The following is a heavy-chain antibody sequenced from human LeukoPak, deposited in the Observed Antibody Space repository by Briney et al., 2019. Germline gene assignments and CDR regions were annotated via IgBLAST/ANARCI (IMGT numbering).Heavy chain of an antibody. D-gene: IGHD6-19*01. Sequence: PSETLSLTCTVSGGSITSSDHYWGWIRQPPGKGLEWIGSIYYSGSTYYNPSLKSRVTISVDTSKNQSSLKLSSVTAADTAVYYCARQAVAGYYFDYWGQGTLVTVSS. CDR3: ARQAVAGYYFDY. J-gene: IGHJ4*02. CDR1: GGSITSSDHY. V-gene: IGHV4-39*01. CDR2: IYYSGST.